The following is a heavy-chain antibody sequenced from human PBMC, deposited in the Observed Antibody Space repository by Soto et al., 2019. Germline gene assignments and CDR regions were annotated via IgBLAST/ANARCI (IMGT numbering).Heavy chain of an antibody. CDR1: GYTFTSYD. D-gene: IGHD1-26*01. J-gene: IGHJ6*03. CDR2: MNPNSGNT. CDR3: ASVGPQGWGYYYYYMDV. Sequence: ASVKVSCKASGYTFTSYDINWVRQATGQGLEWMGWMNPNSGNTGYAQKFQGRVTMTRNTSISTAYMELSSLRSEDTAVYYCASVGPQGWGYYYYYMDVWGKGTTVTVSS. V-gene: IGHV1-8*01.